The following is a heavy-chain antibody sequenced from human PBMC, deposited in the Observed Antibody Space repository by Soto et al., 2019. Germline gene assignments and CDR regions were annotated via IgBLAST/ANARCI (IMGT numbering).Heavy chain of an antibody. Sequence: QVQLQESGPGLVKPSQTLSLTCTVSGGSISSGGYYWSWIRQHPGKVLEWIGYIYYSGRTYYNPSLKSRVNISVDTSKNQFSLKLSSVTAADTAVYYCARDISGSYSQRQTYYDYGMDFWGQGTTVTVSS. V-gene: IGHV4-31*03. CDR2: IYYSGRT. D-gene: IGHD1-26*01. CDR1: GGSISSGGYY. J-gene: IGHJ6*02. CDR3: ARDISGSYSQRQTYYDYGMDF.